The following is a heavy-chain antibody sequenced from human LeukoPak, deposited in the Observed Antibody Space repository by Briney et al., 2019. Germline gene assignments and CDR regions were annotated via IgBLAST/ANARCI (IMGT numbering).Heavy chain of an antibody. CDR2: INHSGST. CDR1: GGSFSGYY. V-gene: IGHV4-34*01. Sequence: SETLSLTCAVYGGSFSGYYWSWIRQPPGKGLEWIGEINHSGSTNYNPSLKSRVTISVDTSKNQFSLKLSSVTAADTAVYYCARGRTYYYDSSVYYFFDYWGQGTLVTVSS. D-gene: IGHD3-22*01. CDR3: ARGRTYYYDSSVYYFFDY. J-gene: IGHJ4*02.